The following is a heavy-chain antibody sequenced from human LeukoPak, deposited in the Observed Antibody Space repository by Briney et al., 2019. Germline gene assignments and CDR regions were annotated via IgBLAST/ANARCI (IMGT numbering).Heavy chain of an antibody. CDR3: ARLADCSSTSCYDY. CDR1: GGSISSSTYY. Sequence: SETLSLTCTVSGGSISSSTYYWGWIRQPPGKGLEWIGSIYYSGSTYYNPSLKSRVTISVDTSKNQFSLWLSSVTAADTAVYYCARLADCSSTSCYDYWGQGTLVTVSS. V-gene: IGHV4-39*01. J-gene: IGHJ4*02. D-gene: IGHD2-2*01. CDR2: IYYSGST.